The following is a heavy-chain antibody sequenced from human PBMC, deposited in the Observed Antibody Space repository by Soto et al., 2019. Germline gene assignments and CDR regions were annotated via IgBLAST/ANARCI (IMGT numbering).Heavy chain of an antibody. D-gene: IGHD3-22*01. Sequence: QVQLVQSGAEVKKPGSSVKVSWKASGGTFSSYAISWVRQAPGQGLEWMGGIIPIFGTANYAQKFQGRVTITADESTTTAYMELSSLRSEDTAVYYCARDLKRYYDSSGYGYYYYGMDVWGQGTTVTVSS. V-gene: IGHV1-69*01. CDR3: ARDLKRYYDSSGYGYYYYGMDV. CDR1: GGTFSSYA. J-gene: IGHJ6*02. CDR2: IIPIFGTA.